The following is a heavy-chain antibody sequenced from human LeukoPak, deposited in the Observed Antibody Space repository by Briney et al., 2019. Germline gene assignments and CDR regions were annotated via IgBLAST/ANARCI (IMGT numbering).Heavy chain of an antibody. CDR3: ARLTAMVEYYFDY. J-gene: IGHJ4*02. CDR2: IYYSGST. CDR1: GGSISSSSYY. D-gene: IGHD5-18*01. V-gene: IGHV4-39*01. Sequence: PSETLSLTCTVSGGSISSSSYYWGWIRQPPGKGLDWIGSIYYSGSTYYNPSLKSRVTISVDTSKNQSSLKLSSVTAADTAVYYCARLTAMVEYYFDYWGQGTLVTVSS.